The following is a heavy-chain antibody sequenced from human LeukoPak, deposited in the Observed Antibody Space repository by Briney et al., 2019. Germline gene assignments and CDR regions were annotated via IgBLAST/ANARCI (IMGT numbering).Heavy chain of an antibody. CDR1: GFTFSSYS. Sequence: GGSLILSCAASGFTFSSYSMNWVRQAPGKGLEWVSSISSSSSYIYYADSVKGRFTISRDNANNSLYLQMNSLRAEDTAVYYCARGAVADYYFDYWGQGTLVTVSS. D-gene: IGHD6-19*01. CDR3: ARGAVADYYFDY. V-gene: IGHV3-21*01. J-gene: IGHJ4*02. CDR2: ISSSSSYI.